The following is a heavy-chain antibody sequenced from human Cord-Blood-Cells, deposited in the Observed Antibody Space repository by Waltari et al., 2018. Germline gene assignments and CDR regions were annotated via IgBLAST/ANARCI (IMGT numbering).Heavy chain of an antibody. Sequence: QVQLQQWGAGLLTPSETLSLPCAVYGGSFSGYYWGWIRQPPGKGLEWIGEINHSGSTNYNPSLKSRVTISVDTSKNQFSLKLSSVTAADTAVYYWASSPSYDYWGQGTLVTVSS. CDR3: ASSPSYDY. CDR2: INHSGST. J-gene: IGHJ4*02. D-gene: IGHD3-10*01. V-gene: IGHV4-34*01. CDR1: GGSFSGYY.